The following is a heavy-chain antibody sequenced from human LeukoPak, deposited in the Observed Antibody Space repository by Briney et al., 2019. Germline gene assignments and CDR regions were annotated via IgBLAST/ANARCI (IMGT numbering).Heavy chain of an antibody. CDR2: INPNSGAT. CDR1: GYAFTGYY. J-gene: IGHJ4*02. Sequence: ASVKVSCKASGYAFTGYYIRWVRQAPGQGLEWMGCINPNSGATNYAQKFQGSATMTRDTSIRTAYMQLSRLRSDDTAVYYCVPSAGFTGWERSYYFDYWGQGTLVTVSS. V-gene: IGHV1-2*02. D-gene: IGHD3-9*01. CDR3: VPSAGFTGWERSYYFDY.